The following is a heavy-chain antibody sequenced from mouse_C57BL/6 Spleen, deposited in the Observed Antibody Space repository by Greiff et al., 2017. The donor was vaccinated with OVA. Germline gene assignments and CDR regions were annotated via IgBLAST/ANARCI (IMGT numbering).Heavy chain of an antibody. V-gene: IGHV6-3*01. CDR2: IRLKSDNYAT. CDR1: GFTFSNYW. CDR3: TDQTGPFDY. Sequence: EVMLVESGGGLVQPGGSMKLSCVASGFTFSNYWMNWVRQSPEKGLEWVAQIRLKSDNYATHYAESVKGRFTISRDDSKSSVYLQMNNLRAEDTGIYYCTDQTGPFDYWGQGTTLTVSS. D-gene: IGHD4-1*01. J-gene: IGHJ2*01.